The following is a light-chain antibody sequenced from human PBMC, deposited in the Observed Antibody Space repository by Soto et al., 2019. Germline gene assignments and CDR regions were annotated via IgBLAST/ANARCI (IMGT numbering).Light chain of an antibody. CDR2: DAS. Sequence: DIQMTQSPSTLSASVGDRVTITCRASQSISSWLAWYQQKPGKAPKLLIYDASSLASGAPSRFSGSGSGTEFTHTISSLQPDDFATYYCQQYNSYPWTFGQGTKVEIK. CDR3: QQYNSYPWT. V-gene: IGKV1-5*01. CDR1: QSISSW. J-gene: IGKJ1*01.